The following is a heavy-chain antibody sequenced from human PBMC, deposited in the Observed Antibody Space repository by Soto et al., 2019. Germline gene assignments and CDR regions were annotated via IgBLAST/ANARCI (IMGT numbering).Heavy chain of an antibody. Sequence: QVQLVESGGGVVQPGRSLRLSCSASGFTFSDFEMYWVRQAPGKGLDWVSFISYDGSNQYYAGSVKGRFTVSRENSKTTLSLLMTSLIPEDTAMFFCGRPTGTAPGFYYWGPGTLVTVSS. D-gene: IGHD1-7*01. J-gene: IGHJ4*02. CDR1: GFTFSDFE. V-gene: IGHV3-30-3*01. CDR3: GRPTGTAPGFYY. CDR2: ISYDGSNQ.